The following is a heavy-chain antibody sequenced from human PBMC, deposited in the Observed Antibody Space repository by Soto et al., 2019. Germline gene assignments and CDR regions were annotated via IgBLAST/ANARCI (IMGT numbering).Heavy chain of an antibody. Sequence: QITLKESGPTLVKPTQTLTLTCTFSGFSLSTSGVGVGWIRQPPGKALEWLALIYWDDDKRYSTSLKSRLTITKDTSKNQVVLTMTNMHPVDTATYYCAHRRRFDFLTGYVEYFQHWGQGTLVTVSS. CDR1: GFSLSTSGVG. D-gene: IGHD3-9*01. CDR2: IYWDDDK. J-gene: IGHJ1*01. V-gene: IGHV2-5*02. CDR3: AHRRRFDFLTGYVEYFQH.